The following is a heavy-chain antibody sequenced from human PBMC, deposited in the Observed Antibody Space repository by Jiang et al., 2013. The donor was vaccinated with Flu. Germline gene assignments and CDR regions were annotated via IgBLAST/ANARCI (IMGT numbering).Heavy chain of an antibody. Sequence: PGESLKISCKTSGYTIYQLLDRLGAPDARKGLEWMGIMYPGDSDARYSPSFKGQVVMSADKSINTAYLQWSSLKASDTAMYYCARPARGGHRLTDGLDVWGQGTTVIVS. V-gene: IGHV5-51*01. CDR2: MYPGDSDA. CDR1: GYTIYQLL. D-gene: IGHD2-21*02. J-gene: IGHJ6*02. CDR3: ARPARGGHRLTDGLDV.